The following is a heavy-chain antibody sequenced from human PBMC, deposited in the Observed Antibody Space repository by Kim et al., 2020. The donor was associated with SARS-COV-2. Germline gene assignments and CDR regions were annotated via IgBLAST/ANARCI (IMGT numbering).Heavy chain of an antibody. Sequence: YTPSLKSTVTISVDTSKNQFSLKLSAVTAADTAVYYCARGLGYGGNSGDYWGQGTLVTVSS. J-gene: IGHJ4*02. V-gene: IGHV4-34*01. CDR3: ARGLGYGGNSGDY. D-gene: IGHD2-21*02.